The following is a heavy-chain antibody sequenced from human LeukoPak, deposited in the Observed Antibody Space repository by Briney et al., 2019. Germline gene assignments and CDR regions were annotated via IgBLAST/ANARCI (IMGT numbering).Heavy chain of an antibody. V-gene: IGHV4-30-2*01. Sequence: SQTLSLTCTVSGGSISSCGYYWSWIRQPPGKGLEWIGYIYHSGSTYYNPSLKSRVTISVDRSKNQFSLKLSSVTAADTAVYYCERGDDTAMVRSWGQGTLVTVSS. J-gene: IGHJ5*02. CDR2: IYHSGST. D-gene: IGHD5-18*01. CDR1: GGSISSCGYY. CDR3: ERGDDTAMVRS.